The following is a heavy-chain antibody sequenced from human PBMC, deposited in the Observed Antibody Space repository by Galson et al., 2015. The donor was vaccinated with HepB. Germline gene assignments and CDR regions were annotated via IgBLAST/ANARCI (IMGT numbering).Heavy chain of an antibody. CDR2: ISSSGSTI. CDR1: GFTFTTYT. J-gene: IGHJ5*02. V-gene: IGHV3-11*01. Sequence: SLRLSCAASGFTFTTYTMTWIRQAPGKGLERVSYISSSGSTIYYADSVKGRFTISRDNAKNSLYLQMNSLRAEDTAVYYCARGGIAAAGRTRWFDPWGQGTLVTVSS. CDR3: ARGGIAAAGRTRWFDP. D-gene: IGHD6-13*01.